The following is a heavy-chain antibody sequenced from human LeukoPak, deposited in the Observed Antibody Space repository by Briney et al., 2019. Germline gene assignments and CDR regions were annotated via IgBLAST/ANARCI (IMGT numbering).Heavy chain of an antibody. CDR2: ISSSSSYI. D-gene: IGHD4/OR15-4a*01. CDR3: AKVTMVGWYFDL. CDR1: GFTFSSYS. Sequence: PGGSLRLSCAASGFTFSSYSMNWVRQAPGKGLEWVSSISSSSSYIYYADSVKGRFTISRDNAKNSLYLQMNSLRVEDTAVYYCAKVTMVGWYFDLWGRGTLVTVSS. V-gene: IGHV3-21*04. J-gene: IGHJ2*01.